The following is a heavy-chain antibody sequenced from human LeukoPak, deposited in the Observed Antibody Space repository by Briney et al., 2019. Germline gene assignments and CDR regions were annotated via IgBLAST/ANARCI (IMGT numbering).Heavy chain of an antibody. CDR3: ASTSSWYGGREWAHYFDY. D-gene: IGHD6-13*01. J-gene: IGHJ4*02. CDR1: GFVVSSNY. V-gene: IGHV3-53*01. Sequence: GGSLRLSCAASGFVVSSNYMNWVRQAPGKGLESVSFIHNDGSTFYADSVKGRFTISKDNSKNTVYLQMNSLRIEDTAVYYRASTSSWYGGREWAHYFDYWGQGTLVTVSS. CDR2: IHNDGST.